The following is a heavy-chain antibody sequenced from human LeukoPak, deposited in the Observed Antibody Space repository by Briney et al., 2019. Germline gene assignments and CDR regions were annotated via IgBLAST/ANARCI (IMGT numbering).Heavy chain of an antibody. V-gene: IGHV4-34*01. CDR2: INHSGST. CDR3: ARGRSITIFGVVRAGAWFDP. D-gene: IGHD3-3*01. CDR1: GGSFSGYY. J-gene: IGHJ5*02. Sequence: SETLSFTCAVYGGSFSGYYWSWIRQPPGKGLEWIGEINHSGSTHYNPSLKSRVTISVDTSKNQFSLKLSSVTAADTAVYYCARGRSITIFGVVRAGAWFDPWGQGTLVTVSS.